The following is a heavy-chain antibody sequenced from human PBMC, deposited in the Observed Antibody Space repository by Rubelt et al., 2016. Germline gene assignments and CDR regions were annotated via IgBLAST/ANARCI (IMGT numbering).Heavy chain of an antibody. D-gene: IGHD3-10*01. V-gene: IGHV4-59*01. CDR2: IYYSGST. CDR3: ARGTGRVRGVINWFDP. CDR1: GGSISSYY. Sequence: QVQLQESGPGLVKPSETLSLTCTVSGGSISSYYWSWIRQPPGKGLEWIGYIYYSGSTNYNPSLKSRVTISVDTSKNQFSLKLSSVTAADTAVYYCARGTGRVRGVINWFDPWGQGTLVTVSS. J-gene: IGHJ5*02.